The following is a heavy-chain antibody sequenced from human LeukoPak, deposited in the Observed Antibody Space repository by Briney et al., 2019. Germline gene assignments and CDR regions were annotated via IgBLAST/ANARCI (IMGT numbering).Heavy chain of an antibody. CDR1: GTSFSSYY. Sequence: PSETLSLTCGVSGTSFSSYYWSWIRQTPGKGLEWIGEVNHSGYTNMKPSLKGRVTISVDTSKNQFWLKLSSVTPADTAVYYCARVDYDSSGYFDYWGQGTLVTVSS. V-gene: IGHV4-34*01. CDR2: VNHSGYT. CDR3: ARVDYDSSGYFDY. J-gene: IGHJ4*02. D-gene: IGHD3-22*01.